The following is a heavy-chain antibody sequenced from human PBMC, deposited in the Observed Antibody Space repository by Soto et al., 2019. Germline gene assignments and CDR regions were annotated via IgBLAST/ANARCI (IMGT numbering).Heavy chain of an antibody. CDR3: AKDPYDSVTGYNNWFDP. V-gene: IGHV3-9*01. Sequence: EVQLVESGGALVQPGRSLRLSCAASGFTFHNYAMHWVRQAPGKGLEWVAGISWNSGNIDFGDSVKGRFTISRDNAKNSLYLQMNSLRPEDTAVYYGAKDPYDSVTGYNNWFDPWGQGTLVTVSS. CDR1: GFTFHNYA. J-gene: IGHJ5*02. D-gene: IGHD3-9*01. CDR2: ISWNSGNI.